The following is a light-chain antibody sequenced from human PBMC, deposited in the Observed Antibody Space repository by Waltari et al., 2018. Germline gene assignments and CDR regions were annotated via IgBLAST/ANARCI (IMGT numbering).Light chain of an antibody. CDR3: AAWDDALSGFVV. CDR1: SSNIGNNY. Sequence: QSMLTQPPSVSGTPGQRVTISCSGRSSNIGNNYVYWYQHFPGSAPKLLIYRNKQRPSGVPDRFSGSKSGTSASLAISGLRSEDEADYYCAAWDDALSGFVVFGGGTKVTVL. CDR2: RNK. J-gene: IGLJ2*01. V-gene: IGLV1-47*01.